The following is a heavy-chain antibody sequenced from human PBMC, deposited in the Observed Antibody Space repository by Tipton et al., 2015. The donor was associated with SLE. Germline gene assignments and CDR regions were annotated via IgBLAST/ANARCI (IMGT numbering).Heavy chain of an antibody. CDR1: GGSISSGVYY. CDR2: IHYSGST. CDR3: ARTHLFIPFDF. D-gene: IGHD2-21*01. V-gene: IGHV4-31*03. J-gene: IGHJ4*02. Sequence: TLSLTCTVSGGSISSGVYYWSWIRQRPGKGLEWFGYIHYSGSTYYNPSLKSRITMSVDTSKNQFSLELSSVTAADTAVYYCARTHLFIPFDFWGQGTLVTVSS.